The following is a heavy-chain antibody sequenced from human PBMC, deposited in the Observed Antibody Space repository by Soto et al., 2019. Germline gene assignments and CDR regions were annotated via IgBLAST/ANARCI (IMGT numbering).Heavy chain of an antibody. CDR3: ARHGYNYGGGYFDY. V-gene: IGHV3-66*04. CDR1: GVTVSSNY. CDR2: IYSGGST. Sequence: EVQLVESGGGLVQPGGSLRLSCAASGVTVSSNYMSWVRQAPGKGLEWVSVIYSGGSTYYADSVKGRFIISRDNSKTTLYLQMNSLIAEDTAVYYCARHGYNYGGGYFDYWGQGTLVTVSS. D-gene: IGHD5-18*01. J-gene: IGHJ4*02.